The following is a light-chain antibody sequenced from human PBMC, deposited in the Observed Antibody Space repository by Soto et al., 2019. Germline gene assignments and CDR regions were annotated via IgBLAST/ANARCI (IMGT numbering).Light chain of an antibody. CDR3: HHDET. V-gene: IGKV3-20*01. J-gene: IGKJ1*01. CDR2: CAA. CDR1: QSVSRSY. Sequence: FVLTQSSDTVSLSPGDRATLSCRASQSVSRSYLGWYQQKPGQAPRILMYCAAVRAAGVPDRFSGSGSGTEFTLISSRQEPADFTEYYCHHDETFGQGTKVDIK.